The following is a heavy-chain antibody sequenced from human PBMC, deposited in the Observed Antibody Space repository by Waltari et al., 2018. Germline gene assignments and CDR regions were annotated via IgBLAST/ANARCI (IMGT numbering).Heavy chain of an antibody. Sequence: EVQMVESGGGLVQPGGSLRLAWAASGFTFGSYWMTWVRQAPGKGLEWVANIKQDGSENYYVDSVKGRFTISRDDAKNSLYLQMNSLRNEDTAVYFCARVFVYGANSGKRPMDVWGKGTTVTVSS. J-gene: IGHJ6*03. V-gene: IGHV3-7*01. CDR2: IKQDGSEN. CDR1: GFTFGSYW. D-gene: IGHD4-17*01. CDR3: ARVFVYGANSGKRPMDV.